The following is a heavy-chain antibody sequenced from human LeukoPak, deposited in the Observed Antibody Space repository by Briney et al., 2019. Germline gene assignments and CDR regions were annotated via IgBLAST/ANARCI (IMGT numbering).Heavy chain of an antibody. V-gene: IGHV3-7*01. CDR2: IKQDGSEK. J-gene: IGHJ4*01. CDR3: VREGFYFFDF. CDR1: GFTFSSSG. Sequence: GGSLRLSCAASGFTFSSSGMHWVRQAPGKGLEWVANIKQDGSEKYYVDSVKGRFTIFGDNAKDSVYLQMNSLRAEDSATYYCVREGFYFFDFWGQGTLVTVSS.